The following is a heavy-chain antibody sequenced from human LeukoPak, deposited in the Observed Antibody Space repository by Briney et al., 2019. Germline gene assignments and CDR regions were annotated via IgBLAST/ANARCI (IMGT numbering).Heavy chain of an antibody. CDR2: TPYDGNSE. D-gene: IGHD1-26*01. Sequence: GGSLRLSCAASGFTFSSYWMHWVRQAPGKGLEWVATTPYDGNSEYYADSVQGRFTISRDNSKNTLYLQMNSLRADDTAVYYCARDSRSYCTGTEFWGQGTLVTVSS. J-gene: IGHJ4*02. CDR1: GFTFSSYW. V-gene: IGHV3-30-3*01. CDR3: ARDSRSYCTGTEF.